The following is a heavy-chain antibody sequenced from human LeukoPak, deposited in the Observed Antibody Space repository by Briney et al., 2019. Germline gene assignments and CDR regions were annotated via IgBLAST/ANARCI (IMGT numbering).Heavy chain of an antibody. CDR2: ISGSGGST. J-gene: IGHJ3*01. V-gene: IGHV3-23*01. CDR3: ARDVISGGSYSTAFDL. CDR1: AFTFSSYG. D-gene: IGHD3-22*01. Sequence: GGSLRLSCAASAFTFSSYGMSWVRQAPGKGLEWVSAISGSGGSTYYADSVKGRFTISRDNSKNTLYLQMNCLRAEDTAVYYCARDVISGGSYSTAFDLWGRGTMVTVSS.